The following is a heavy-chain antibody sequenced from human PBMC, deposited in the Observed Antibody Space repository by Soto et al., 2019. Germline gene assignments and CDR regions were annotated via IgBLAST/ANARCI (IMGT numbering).Heavy chain of an antibody. V-gene: IGHV4-31*03. CDR3: ARGQRD. CDR2: IYYIGST. J-gene: IGHJ4*02. CDR1: GGSISSGGYY. Sequence: QVPLQESGPGLVKPSQTLSLTCTVSGGSISSGGYYWSWIRQHPGKGLEWIGSIYYIGSTNYNPSPXSXXTISVDTSKNQFSLKLSSVTAAATAVYYCARGQRDWGQGTLVTVSS.